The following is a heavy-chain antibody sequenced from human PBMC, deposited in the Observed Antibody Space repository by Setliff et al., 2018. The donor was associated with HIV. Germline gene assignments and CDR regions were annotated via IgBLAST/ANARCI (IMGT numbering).Heavy chain of an antibody. Sequence: ASVKVSCKASGFSFSRHYMHWVRQAPGEGLEWVAMINPSDGIPSYAQKFQDRVVVTRDTSRSIVYMELSSLLSEDTAMYYCARVSRLHPFDPWGQGTLVTVSS. D-gene: IGHD2-15*01. CDR3: ARVSRLHPFDP. CDR2: INPSDGIP. V-gene: IGHV1-46*01. CDR1: GFSFSRHY. J-gene: IGHJ5*02.